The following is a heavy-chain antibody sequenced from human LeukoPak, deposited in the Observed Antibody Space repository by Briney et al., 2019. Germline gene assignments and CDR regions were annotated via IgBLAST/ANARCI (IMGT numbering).Heavy chain of an antibody. J-gene: IGHJ4*02. Sequence: SETLSLTCTVSGGSISSSSYYWGWIRQTPGKGLEWIGSIYYSGSTYYNPSLKSRVTISVDTSKNQFSLKLSSVTAADTAVYYCARSYGSGSSAGYWGQGTLVTVSS. V-gene: IGHV4-39*01. D-gene: IGHD3-10*01. CDR1: GGSISSSSYY. CDR2: IYYSGST. CDR3: ARSYGSGSSAGY.